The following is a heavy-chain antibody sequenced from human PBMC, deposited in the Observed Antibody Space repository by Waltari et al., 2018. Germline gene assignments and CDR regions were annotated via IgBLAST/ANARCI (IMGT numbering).Heavy chain of an antibody. J-gene: IGHJ2*01. CDR2: IYHSGST. CDR1: GYSISSGYY. V-gene: IGHV4-38-2*02. Sequence: QVQLQESGPGLVTPSETLSLTCTVSGYSISSGYYWGWIRQPPGKGLEWIGSIYHSGSTYYNPSLKSRVTISVDTSKNQFSLKLSSVTAADTAVYYCAREPIVGATAFWYFDLWGRGTLVTVSS. CDR3: AREPIVGATAFWYFDL. D-gene: IGHD1-26*01.